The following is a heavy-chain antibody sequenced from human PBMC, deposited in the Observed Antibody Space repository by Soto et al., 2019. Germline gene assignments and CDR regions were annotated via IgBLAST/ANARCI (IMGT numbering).Heavy chain of an antibody. Sequence: EVQLVESGGGLVQPGGSLRLSCAASGFNLGSYWMHWVRQAPGKGLVWGSRINDYGTTINYAESVEGRFTISRDDAKSEVYLQMNNLRAEDTAVYYCARGGLEPLDYWGQGALVTVSS. CDR3: ARGGLEPLDY. V-gene: IGHV3-74*01. D-gene: IGHD1-1*01. CDR2: INDYGTTI. CDR1: GFNLGSYW. J-gene: IGHJ4*02.